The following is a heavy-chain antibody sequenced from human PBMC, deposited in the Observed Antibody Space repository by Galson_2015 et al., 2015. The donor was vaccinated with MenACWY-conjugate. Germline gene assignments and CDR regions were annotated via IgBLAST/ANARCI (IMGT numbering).Heavy chain of an antibody. D-gene: IGHD6-6*01. V-gene: IGHV3-74*01. Sequence: SLRLSCAASGFTFSNYWMHWVRQAPGKGLEWVSRVNSDGTGTTYADSVKGRFTISRDNAKNTLYLQMNSLRAEDTAIYYCTKAAARSSPSSAFNWSDPWAQGALVTVPS. J-gene: IGHJ5*02. CDR2: VNSDGTGT. CDR3: TKAAARSSPSSAFNWSDP. CDR1: GFTFSNYW.